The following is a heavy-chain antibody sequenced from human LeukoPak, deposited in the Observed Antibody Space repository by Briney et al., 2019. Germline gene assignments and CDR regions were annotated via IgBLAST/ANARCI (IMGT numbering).Heavy chain of an antibody. CDR1: GASISSSSYY. D-gene: IGHD3-16*01. V-gene: IGHV4-39*01. Sequence: SETLSLTCSVSGASISSSSYYWGWIRQPPGKGLERIGSIYYTGSTYYNPSLKNRLTISVDTSKNQLSLKLSSVTAADTAVYYCARQAYRGSQKLIWGQGTLVTVSS. J-gene: IGHJ4*02. CDR2: IYYTGST. CDR3: ARQAYRGSQKLI.